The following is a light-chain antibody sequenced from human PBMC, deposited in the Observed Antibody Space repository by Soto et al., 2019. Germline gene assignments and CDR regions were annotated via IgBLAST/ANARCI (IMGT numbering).Light chain of an antibody. V-gene: IGKV3-20*01. CDR1: QSVSSSY. Sequence: EIVLTHSPGTLSLTPGERATLSCRASQSVSSSYLAWYQQKPGQAPRPLIYGASSRAIGIPDRFSGSGSGTDFTLTISRLEPEDFAVYYCQQYGSSPWTFGQGTKVDI. J-gene: IGKJ1*01. CDR3: QQYGSSPWT. CDR2: GAS.